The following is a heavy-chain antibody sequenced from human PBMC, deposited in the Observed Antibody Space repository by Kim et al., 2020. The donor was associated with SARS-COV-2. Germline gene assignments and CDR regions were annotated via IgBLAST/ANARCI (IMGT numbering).Heavy chain of an antibody. J-gene: IGHJ6*02. CDR1: GFTFSSYW. D-gene: IGHD3-10*01. V-gene: IGHV3-7*01. Sequence: GGSLRLSCAASGFTFSSYWMSWVRQAPGKGLEWVANIKQDGSEKYYVDSVKGRFTISRDNAKNSLYLQMNSLRAEDTAVYYCARIRGAIWFGELLWGGSMDVWGQGTTVTVSS. CDR2: IKQDGSEK. CDR3: ARIRGAIWFGELLWGGSMDV.